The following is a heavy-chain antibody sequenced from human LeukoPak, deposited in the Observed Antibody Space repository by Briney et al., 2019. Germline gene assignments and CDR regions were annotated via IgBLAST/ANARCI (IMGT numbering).Heavy chain of an antibody. CDR3: ATTIEVAGIFDY. V-gene: IGHV3-21*01. CDR1: GYTFSRYS. Sequence: GGSLRLSCAASGYTFSRYSMNWVRQAPGKGRVWVSSISSSSSYIYYADSVKGRFTISRDNAKNSLYLQMNILRAEVTAVYYCATTIEVAGIFDYSGQGTLVTVSS. J-gene: IGHJ4*02. D-gene: IGHD6-19*01. CDR2: ISSSSSYI.